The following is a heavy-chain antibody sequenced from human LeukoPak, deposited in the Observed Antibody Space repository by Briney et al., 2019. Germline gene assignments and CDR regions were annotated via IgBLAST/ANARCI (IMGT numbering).Heavy chain of an antibody. V-gene: IGHV4-59*01. J-gene: IGHJ3*02. CDR2: IYYSGST. CDR1: GGSISSYY. CDR3: ARGSIAARGRAFDI. D-gene: IGHD6-6*01. Sequence: SETLSLTCTVSGGSISSYYWSWIRQPPGKGLEWIGYIYYSGSTNYNPSLKSRVTISVDTSKNQFSLKLSSVTAADTAVYYCARGSIAARGRAFDIWGQGTTVTVSS.